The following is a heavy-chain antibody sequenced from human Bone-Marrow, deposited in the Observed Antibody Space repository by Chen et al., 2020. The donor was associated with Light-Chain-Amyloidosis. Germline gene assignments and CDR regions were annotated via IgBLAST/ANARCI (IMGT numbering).Heavy chain of an antibody. V-gene: IGHV3-20*04. CDR2: ISWNGGRT. CDR1: GFTFDNFG. J-gene: IGHJ4*02. CDR3: VRAAEGGTYLEGIDH. Sequence: EVQLVESGGGVARPGGSLRRSCAASGFTFDNFGMNWVRQGPGKGLEWVSGISWNGGRTGYSESVKGRFTISRDNAKNSLCLQMNSLRPEDTAFYYCVRAAEGGTYLEGIDHWGQGTLVTVSP. D-gene: IGHD1-26*01.